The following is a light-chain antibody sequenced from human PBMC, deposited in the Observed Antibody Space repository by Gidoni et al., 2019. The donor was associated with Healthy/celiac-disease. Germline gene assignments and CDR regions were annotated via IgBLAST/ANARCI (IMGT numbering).Light chain of an antibody. V-gene: IGLV1-40*01. J-gene: IGLJ2*01. Sequence: QSVLTQPPSVSGAPGQRVTISCTGSSSHIGSGYDVHWYQHLPGTAPKLLIYGNNNRPAGVPDRFSGSKSGTSASLAITGLQAEDEGDFYCQSYDSSLSGVVFGGGTKLTVL. CDR3: QSYDSSLSGVV. CDR1: SSHIGSGYD. CDR2: GNN.